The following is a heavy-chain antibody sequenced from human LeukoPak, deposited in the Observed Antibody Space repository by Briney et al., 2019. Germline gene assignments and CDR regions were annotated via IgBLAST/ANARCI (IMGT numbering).Heavy chain of an antibody. Sequence: GGSLRLSCAASGFTFGTYSMNWVRQAPGKGLEWVSYISSSSSTIYYADSVKGRFTISRDNAKNSLYLQMNSLRAEDTAVYYCARGSTYYDSSGQVPFDYWGQGTLVTVSS. D-gene: IGHD3-22*01. CDR3: ARGSTYYDSSGQVPFDY. V-gene: IGHV3-48*01. CDR2: ISSSSSTI. CDR1: GFTFGTYS. J-gene: IGHJ4*02.